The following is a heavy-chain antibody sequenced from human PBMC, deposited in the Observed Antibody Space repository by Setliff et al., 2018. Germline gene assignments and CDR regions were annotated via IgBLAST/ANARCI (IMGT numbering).Heavy chain of an antibody. D-gene: IGHD5-18*01. J-gene: IGHJ6*02. CDR2: INHSGST. CDR1: GGSFSGYY. V-gene: IGHV4-34*01. Sequence: SETLSLTCAVYGGSFSGYYWSWIRQPPGKGLEWIGEINHSGSTNYNPSLKGRVTISVDTSKNQLSLKVNSVTVADTAVYYCARDRTAYSYGLDVWGQGATVTVS. CDR3: ARDRTAYSYGLDV.